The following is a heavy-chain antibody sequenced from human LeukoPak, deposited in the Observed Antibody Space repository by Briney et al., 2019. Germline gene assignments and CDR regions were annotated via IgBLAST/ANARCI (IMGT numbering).Heavy chain of an antibody. CDR1: GYTLTELS. Sequence: ASVKVSCKVSGYTLTELSMHWVRQAPGKGLEWMGGFDPEDGETIYAQKFQGRVTMTEDTSTDTAYMELSSLRSEDTAVYYCANMMAYYYDSSGYQGGWGQGTLVTVSS. V-gene: IGHV1-24*01. CDR3: ANMMAYYYDSSGYQGG. CDR2: FDPEDGET. J-gene: IGHJ4*02. D-gene: IGHD3-22*01.